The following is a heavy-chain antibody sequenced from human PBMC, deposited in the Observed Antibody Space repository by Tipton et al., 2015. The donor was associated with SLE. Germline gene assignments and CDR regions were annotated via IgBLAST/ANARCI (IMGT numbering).Heavy chain of an antibody. CDR1: GGSISSYY. CDR2: IYYSGST. CDR3: ARQYGRGAVDI. V-gene: IGHV4-59*08. J-gene: IGHJ3*02. Sequence: TLSLTCTVSGGSISSYYWSWIRQPPGKGLEWIGYIYYSGSTNYNPSLKSRVTISVDTSKNQFSLKLSSVTAADTAVYYCARQYGRGAVDIWGQGTMVTVSS. D-gene: IGHD1-26*01.